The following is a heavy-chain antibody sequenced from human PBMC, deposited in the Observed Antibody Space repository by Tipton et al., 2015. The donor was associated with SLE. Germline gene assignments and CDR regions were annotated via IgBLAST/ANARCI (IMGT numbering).Heavy chain of an antibody. V-gene: IGHV4-59*11. CDR2: IEYSGST. Sequence: TLSLTCTVSGASLRSHYWSWIRQPPGKGLEWIGYIEYSGSTDQNPSLRSRVTISVDTSKNQFSLKLSSVTAADTAVYYCARLAEAAAFFDYWGQGTLVTVSS. CDR1: GASLRSHY. J-gene: IGHJ4*02. CDR3: ARLAEAAAFFDY. D-gene: IGHD6-13*01.